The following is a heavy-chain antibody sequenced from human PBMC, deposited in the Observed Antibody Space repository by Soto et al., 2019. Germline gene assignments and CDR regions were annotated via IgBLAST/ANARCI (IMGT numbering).Heavy chain of an antibody. Sequence: PGGSLRLSCAASGFTFSSYSMNWVRQAPGKGLEWVSYISSSSSTIYYADSVKGRFTISRDNAKNSLYLQINSLRSEDTAVYYCARQVSRRSSSLFGYWGQGTLVTVSS. V-gene: IGHV3-48*01. D-gene: IGHD6-6*01. CDR2: ISSSSSTI. CDR1: GFTFSSYS. J-gene: IGHJ4*02. CDR3: ARQVSRRSSSLFGY.